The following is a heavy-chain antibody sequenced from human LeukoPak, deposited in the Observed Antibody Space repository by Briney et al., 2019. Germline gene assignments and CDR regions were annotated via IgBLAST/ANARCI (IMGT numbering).Heavy chain of an antibody. D-gene: IGHD6-13*01. CDR1: GFTFSSYW. J-gene: IGHJ4*02. V-gene: IGHV3-7*01. Sequence: GGSLSLSCAASGFTFSSYWMSWVRQAPGKGLEWVANIKQDGSEKYYVDSVKGRFTISRDNAKNSLYLQMNSLRAEDTAVYYCARDKSSSLALPIDYWGQGTLVTVSS. CDR3: ARDKSSSLALPIDY. CDR2: IKQDGSEK.